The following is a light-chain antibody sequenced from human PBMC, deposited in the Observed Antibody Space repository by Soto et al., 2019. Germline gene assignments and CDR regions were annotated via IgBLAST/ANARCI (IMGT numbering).Light chain of an antibody. CDR1: SSNLGDNT. V-gene: IGLV1-44*01. CDR2: RNN. Sequence: QSVLTQPPSASGTPGQRVTIFCSGSSSNLGDNTVNWYQQLPGTAPKLLIYRNNRRPSEVPDRFSGSKSGTSASLAISGLQSDDEADYYCATWDDSLNGPVFGGGTKLTVL. J-gene: IGLJ3*02. CDR3: ATWDDSLNGPV.